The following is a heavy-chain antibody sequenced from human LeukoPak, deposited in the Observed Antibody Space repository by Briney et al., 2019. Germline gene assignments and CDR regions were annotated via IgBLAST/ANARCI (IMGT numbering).Heavy chain of an antibody. CDR1: GYSISGSY. V-gene: IGHV4-59*08. CDR3: ARRTYARPFDF. D-gene: IGHD6-6*01. CDR2: IYYTGDT. Sequence: PSETLSLTCSVSGYSISGSYWSWIRQPPGKGLEGIGYIYYTGDTNSNPSLKSRVIISLDTSKNQVSLQVTSVTAADTAVYYCARRTYARPFDFWGQGTLVTVSS. J-gene: IGHJ4*02.